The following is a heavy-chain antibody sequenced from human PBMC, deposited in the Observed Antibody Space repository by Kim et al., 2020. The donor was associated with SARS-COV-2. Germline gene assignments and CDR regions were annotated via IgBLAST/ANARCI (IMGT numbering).Heavy chain of an antibody. CDR3: ATNRGANY. V-gene: IGHV4-34*01. CDR2: ISYSGST. CDR1: GGSFSDYS. D-gene: IGHD1-26*01. Sequence: SETLSLTCAVYGGSFSDYSWSWIRQPPEKGLEWIGEISYSGSTINNPSLKSRVTMSLDTSKNQFSLKLTPVTAAATAVYYCATNRGANYWGQGTLVTVSS. J-gene: IGHJ4*02.